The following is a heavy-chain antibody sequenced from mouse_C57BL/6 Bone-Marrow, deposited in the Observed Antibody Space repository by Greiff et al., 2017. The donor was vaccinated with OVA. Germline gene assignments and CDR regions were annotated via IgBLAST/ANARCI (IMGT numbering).Heavy chain of an antibody. CDR2: ISSGGSYT. V-gene: IGHV5-6*01. CDR3: ARQAGATIVKGPYYFDY. CDR1: GFTFSSYG. J-gene: IGHJ2*01. D-gene: IGHD2-12*01. Sequence: EVKLMESGGDLVKPGGSLKLSCAASGFTFSSYGMSWVRQTPDKRLEWVATISSGGSYTYYPDSVKGRFTISRDNAKNTLYLQMSSLKSEDTAMYYCARQAGATIVKGPYYFDYWGQGTTLTVSS.